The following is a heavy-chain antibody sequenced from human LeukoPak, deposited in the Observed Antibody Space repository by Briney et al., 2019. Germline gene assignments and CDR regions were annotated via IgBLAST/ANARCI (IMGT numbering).Heavy chain of an antibody. D-gene: IGHD1-26*01. CDR3: ARTRAGATSPFDS. V-gene: IGHV3-48*04. CDR2: ISSTSSTI. CDR1: GFTFSSYS. Sequence: GGSLRLSCAASGFTFSSYSMNWVRQAPGKGLEWVSYISSTSSTIYYADSVKGRFTISRDNAKNSLYLQMNSLRAEDTAVYYCARTRAGATSPFDSWGQGTLVTVSS. J-gene: IGHJ4*02.